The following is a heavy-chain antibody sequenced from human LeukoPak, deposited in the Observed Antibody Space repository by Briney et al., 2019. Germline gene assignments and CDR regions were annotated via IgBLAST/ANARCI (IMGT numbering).Heavy chain of an antibody. CDR1: GGTFSSYA. D-gene: IGHD1-26*01. J-gene: IGHJ3*02. CDR2: IIPIFGTA. CDR3: ARPLRINSGSPRAIAHDAFDI. V-gene: IGHV1-69*01. Sequence: SVKVSCKASGGTFSSYAISWVRQAPGQGLEWMGGIIPIFGTANYAQKFQGRVTITADESTSTAYMELSSLRSEDTAVYYCARPLRINSGSPRAIAHDAFDIWGQGTMVTVSS.